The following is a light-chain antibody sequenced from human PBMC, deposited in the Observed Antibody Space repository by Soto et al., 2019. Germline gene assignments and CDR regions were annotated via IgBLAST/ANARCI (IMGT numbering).Light chain of an antibody. V-gene: IGKV1-5*01. CDR3: QQYNNYWT. Sequence: DIQMTQSPSTLSGSVGDRVTITCRASQTIRSWLAWYQQKPGKAPKLLIYDASSLESGVPSRFSGSGSATEFTLTISSLQPDDFATYYCQQYNNYWTFGQGTKVDIK. CDR1: QTIRSW. J-gene: IGKJ1*01. CDR2: DAS.